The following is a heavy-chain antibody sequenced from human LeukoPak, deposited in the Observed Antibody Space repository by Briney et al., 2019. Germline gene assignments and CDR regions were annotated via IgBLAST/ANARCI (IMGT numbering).Heavy chain of an antibody. J-gene: IGHJ4*02. Sequence: GGSLRLSCAASGYTFSSYGMHWVRQAPGKGLEGVAVISYDGSNKYYADSVKGRFTISRYNSKNTLYLQMNSLRAEDTAVYYCAKGGWFGELPYYYFDYWGQGTLVTVSS. V-gene: IGHV3-30*18. CDR1: GYTFSSYG. D-gene: IGHD3-10*01. CDR2: ISYDGSNK. CDR3: AKGGWFGELPYYYFDY.